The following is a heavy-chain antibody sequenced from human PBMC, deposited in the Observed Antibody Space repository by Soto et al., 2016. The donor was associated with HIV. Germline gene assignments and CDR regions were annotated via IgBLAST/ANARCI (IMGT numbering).Heavy chain of an antibody. V-gene: IGHV4-61*02. Sequence: VQLQESGPGLTKPSHTLSLTCTVSGGSITSGNYYWSWIRQPAGERLEWIGRIHTSGSTNDSPSLKSRVTLSVDRSKNQFSLRLNSVTAADTAVYYCARERVGFMSYYYMDVWGEGTTVTVSS. CDR2: IHTSGST. J-gene: IGHJ6*03. D-gene: IGHD3-16*01. CDR1: GGSITSGNYY. CDR3: ARERVGFMSYYYMDV.